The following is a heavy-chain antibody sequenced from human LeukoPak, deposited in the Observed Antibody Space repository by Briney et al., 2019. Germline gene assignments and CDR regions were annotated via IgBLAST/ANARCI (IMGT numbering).Heavy chain of an antibody. Sequence: SETLSLTCTVSGGSISSYYWSWIRQPPGKGLEWIGEINHSGSTNYNPSLKSRVTISVDTSKNQFSLKLSSVTAADTAVYYCARRLVGRRAFDIWGQGTMVTVSS. J-gene: IGHJ3*02. CDR2: INHSGST. CDR3: ARRLVGRRAFDI. CDR1: GGSISSYY. V-gene: IGHV4-34*01. D-gene: IGHD1-26*01.